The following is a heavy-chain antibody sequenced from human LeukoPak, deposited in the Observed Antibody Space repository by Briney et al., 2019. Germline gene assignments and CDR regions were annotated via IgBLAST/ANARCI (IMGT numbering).Heavy chain of an antibody. D-gene: IGHD2-21*02. V-gene: IGHV1-2*02. Sequence: ASVKVSCKASEYIFTDYYIHWVRQAPGQGLEWMGWINPNSGGTNYAQEFQGRVTMTRDTSVTTTYMGLSRLKSDDTAVYYCAREAVRYCGGDCQVDYWGQGTLVTVSS. J-gene: IGHJ4*02. CDR3: AREAVRYCGGDCQVDY. CDR1: EYIFTDYY. CDR2: INPNSGGT.